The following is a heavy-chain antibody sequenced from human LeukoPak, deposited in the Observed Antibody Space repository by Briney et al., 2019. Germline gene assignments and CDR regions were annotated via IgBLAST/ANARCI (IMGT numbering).Heavy chain of an antibody. CDR3: ARARGYDSSGYYYGDDAFDI. V-gene: IGHV4-59*08. J-gene: IGHJ3*02. Sequence: SETLSLTCTVSGDSITSSYWSWIRRPPGKGLEYIGYIYYTGSTDYNPSLKSRVTISVDTSKNQFSLRLRSVTAADTAVYYCARARGYDSSGYYYGDDAFDIWGQGTMVTVSS. CDR1: GDSITSSY. D-gene: IGHD3-22*01. CDR2: IYYTGST.